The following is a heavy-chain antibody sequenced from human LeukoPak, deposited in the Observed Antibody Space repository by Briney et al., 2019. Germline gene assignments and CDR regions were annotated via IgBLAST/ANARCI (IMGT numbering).Heavy chain of an antibody. CDR3: ARGYYVWGSYRYSEKFDY. V-gene: IGHV3-64*01. J-gene: IGHJ4*02. CDR1: GFTFSSHA. CDR2: ITSNGGTT. Sequence: GGSLRLSCVVSGFTFSSHAMHWVRQAPGKGLEYVSAITSNGGTTYYANSVKGRFTISRDNSKNTLYLQMNSLRAEDTAVYYCARGYYVWGSYRYSEKFDYWGQGTLVTVSS. D-gene: IGHD3-16*02.